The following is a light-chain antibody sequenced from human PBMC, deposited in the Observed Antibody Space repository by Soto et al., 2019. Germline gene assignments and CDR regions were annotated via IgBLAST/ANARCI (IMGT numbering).Light chain of an antibody. CDR2: EVS. J-gene: IGLJ3*02. V-gene: IGLV2-8*01. Sequence: QSALTQPPSASGSPGQSVTISCTGTSSDIGGYNYVSWYQQHPGKAPKLMISEVSKRPSGVPDRFSDSKSGNTASLTVSGLRAEDEADYYCNSYAGSNNWVFGGGTKLTVL. CDR3: NSYAGSNNWV. CDR1: SSDIGGYNY.